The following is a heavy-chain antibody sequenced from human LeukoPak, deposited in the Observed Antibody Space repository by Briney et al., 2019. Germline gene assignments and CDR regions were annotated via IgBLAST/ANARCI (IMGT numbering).Heavy chain of an antibody. Sequence: ASVKVSCKASGYSFTMYYIHWVRQAPGQGLEWMGIINPSGGSTSFAQKFQGRVTMTKDTSTSTVYMELSSLRSEGTAVYYCARGVDGDYGFDYWGQGTLVTVSS. D-gene: IGHD4-17*01. CDR3: ARGVDGDYGFDY. V-gene: IGHV1-46*01. J-gene: IGHJ4*02. CDR1: GYSFTMYY. CDR2: INPSGGST.